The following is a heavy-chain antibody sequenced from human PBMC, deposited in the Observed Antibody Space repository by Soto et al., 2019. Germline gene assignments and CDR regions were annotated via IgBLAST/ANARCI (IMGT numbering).Heavy chain of an antibody. D-gene: IGHD1-26*01. V-gene: IGHV3-21*05. Sequence: PGGSLRLSCAASGFTFSSYEMNWVRQAPGKGLEWVSYISSSSSYIYYADSVKGRFTISRDNAKNSLYLQMNSLRAEDTAVYYCARDEDSKVGYYYYGMDVWGQGTTVTVSS. CDR3: ARDEDSKVGYYYYGMDV. CDR2: ISSSSSYI. J-gene: IGHJ6*02. CDR1: GFTFSSYE.